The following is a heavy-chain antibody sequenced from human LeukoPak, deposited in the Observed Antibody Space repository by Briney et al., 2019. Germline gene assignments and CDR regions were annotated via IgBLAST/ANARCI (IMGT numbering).Heavy chain of an antibody. CDR2: TWYDGSNK. CDR3: ARVHWGNYYLNAFDI. D-gene: IGHD3-10*01. Sequence: GGSLRLSCAASGFTFSSYGMHWVRQAPGKGLEWVAVTWYDGSNKYYADSVKGRFTISRDNPKNTLYLQMNSLRVEDTAVYYCARVHWGNYYLNAFDIWGQGTMVTVSS. V-gene: IGHV3-33*01. CDR1: GFTFSSYG. J-gene: IGHJ3*02.